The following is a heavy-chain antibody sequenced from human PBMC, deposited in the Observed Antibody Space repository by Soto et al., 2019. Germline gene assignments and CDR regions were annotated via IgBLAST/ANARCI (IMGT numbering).Heavy chain of an antibody. D-gene: IGHD5-12*01. CDR1: RDSVTLWSDA. V-gene: IGHV4-39*01. J-gene: IGHJ6*02. CDR2: IYYSGST. Sequence: HSGCPSLTFAVCRDSVTLWSDAGAWISQPPGKGLELMGIIYYSGSTYYNPSLKSRVTISVDTSKNQFSLKLSSVTAADTAVYYCARQGRRSPLGWLQSREGYYYVTDVWRQRTTVTGSS. CDR3: ARQGRRSPLGWLQSREGYYYVTDV.